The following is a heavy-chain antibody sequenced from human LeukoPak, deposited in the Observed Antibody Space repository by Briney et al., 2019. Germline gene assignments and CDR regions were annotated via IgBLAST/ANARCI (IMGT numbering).Heavy chain of an antibody. Sequence: SGKVSCKASGGTLSSYAISWVRQAPGQGLEWMGGIIPIFGTANYAQKFQGRVTITTDESTSTAYMELSSLRSEDTAVYYCARDCSGGSCFDPWGQGTLVTVSS. V-gene: IGHV1-69*05. CDR3: ARDCSGGSCFDP. D-gene: IGHD2-15*01. J-gene: IGHJ5*02. CDR1: GGTLSSYA. CDR2: IIPIFGTA.